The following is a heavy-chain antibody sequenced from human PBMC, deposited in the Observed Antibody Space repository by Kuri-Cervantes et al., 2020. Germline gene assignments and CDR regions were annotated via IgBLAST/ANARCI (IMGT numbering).Heavy chain of an antibody. J-gene: IGHJ4*02. CDR3: SRGLYGAGSYYHYFDS. CDR2: INPKTGGT. V-gene: IGHV1-2*02. Sequence: ASVNVSCKASGYSFTGYYMHWVRQAPGQGPEWMGWINPKTGGTYYAQKFQGRVSMTRNTSTSIAYMDLRGLRSDDTAVYYCSRGLYGAGSYYHYFDSWGQGILVTVSS. CDR1: GYSFTGYY. D-gene: IGHD3-10*01.